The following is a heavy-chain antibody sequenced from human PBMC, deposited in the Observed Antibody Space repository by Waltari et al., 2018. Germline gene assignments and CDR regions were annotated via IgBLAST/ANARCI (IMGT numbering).Heavy chain of an antibody. CDR1: GVSLSDYY. J-gene: IGHJ5*02. CDR2: NNLGELT. D-gene: IGHD4-17*01. V-gene: IGHV4-34*02. Sequence: QVQLQQWGAGLLRPSETLSLTCAVYGVSLSDYYWTWIRQSPGKGLEWIGANNLGELTYHTPSLESRATISVDTSRNQLSLNLTSVTAADTAIYYCALSRYGLASPKFDPWGQGTLVTVSS. CDR3: ALSRYGLASPKFDP.